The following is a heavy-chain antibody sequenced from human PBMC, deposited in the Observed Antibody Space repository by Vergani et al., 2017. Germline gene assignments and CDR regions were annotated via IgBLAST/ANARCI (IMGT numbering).Heavy chain of an antibody. D-gene: IGHD6-6*01. CDR2: ISWNSNSI. J-gene: IGHJ5*02. CDR1: GFTSAGYA. CDR3: AKDLGTSSGGGWFDP. Sequence: DVQLEESEGGLVLPGRSLRLSCVASGFTSAGYAMHWVRQAPGKGLEWVSGISWNSNSIGYADSVKGRFTISRDNAKNSLYLQMNSLRAEDTALYYCAKDLGTSSGGGWFDPWGQGTLVTVSS. V-gene: IGHV3-9*02.